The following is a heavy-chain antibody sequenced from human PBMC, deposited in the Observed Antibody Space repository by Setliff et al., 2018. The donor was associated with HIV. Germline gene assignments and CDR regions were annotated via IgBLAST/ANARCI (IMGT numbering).Heavy chain of an antibody. CDR3: ARADPLGEQVWSLQYFQH. CDR1: GFTFSSYW. D-gene: IGHD3-10*01. J-gene: IGHJ1*01. CDR2: INSDGSIT. V-gene: IGHV3-74*01. Sequence: GESLKISCAASGFTFSSYWMHWVRQAPGKGLVWVSRINSDGSITSYADSVKGRFTISRDNAKNSLYLQMNSLRAEDTAVYYCARADPLGEQVWSLQYFQHWGQGTLVTVS.